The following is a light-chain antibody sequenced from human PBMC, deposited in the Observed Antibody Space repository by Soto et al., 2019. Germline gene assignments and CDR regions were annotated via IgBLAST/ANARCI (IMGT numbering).Light chain of an antibody. J-gene: IGLJ1*01. CDR2: EIF. CDR3: CSYAGSSTYV. V-gene: IGLV2-23*02. CDR1: SRDVGTYSL. Sequence: SVLTQPASVSGSPGQSITISCTGTSRDVGTYSLVSWYQQHPGKAPKLLVYEIFRRPSGVSDRFSGSKSGNTASLTISGLQPEDEADYYCCSYAGSSTYVFGIGTKVTVL.